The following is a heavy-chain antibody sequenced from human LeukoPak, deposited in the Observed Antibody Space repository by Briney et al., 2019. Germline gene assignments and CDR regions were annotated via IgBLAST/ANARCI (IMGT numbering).Heavy chain of an antibody. Sequence: PSETLSLTCAVYGGSFSGYYWSWIRQPPGKGLEWIGEINHSGSTNYNPSLKSRVTISVDTSKNQFSLKLSSVTAADTAVYYCARGDGSGVYYMDVWGKGTTVTVSS. CDR3: ARGDGSGVYYMDV. CDR1: GGSFSGYY. CDR2: INHSGST. V-gene: IGHV4-34*01. D-gene: IGHD3-10*01. J-gene: IGHJ6*03.